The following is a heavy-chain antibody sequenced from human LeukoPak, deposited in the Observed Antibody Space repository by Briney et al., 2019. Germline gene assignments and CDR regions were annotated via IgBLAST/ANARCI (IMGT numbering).Heavy chain of an antibody. CDR2: INHSGST. J-gene: IGHJ4*02. Sequence: SETLSLTCAVYGGSFSGYYWSWIRQPPGKGLEWIGEINHSGSTNYNPSLKSRVTISVDTSKNQFSLKLSSVTAADTALYYCARTLAYCGVDCSSRIDYWGQGTLVTVSS. CDR3: ARTLAYCGVDCSSRIDY. CDR1: GGSFSGYY. V-gene: IGHV4-34*01. D-gene: IGHD2-21*02.